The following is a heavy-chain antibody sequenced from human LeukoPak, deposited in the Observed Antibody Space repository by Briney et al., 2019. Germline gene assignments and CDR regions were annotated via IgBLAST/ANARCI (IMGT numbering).Heavy chain of an antibody. CDR2: ISGSGGST. CDR3: AKVPYSSSWYRADAFDI. J-gene: IGHJ3*02. D-gene: IGHD6-13*01. CDR1: GFTFSSYA. Sequence: TGGSLRLSCAASGFTFSSYAMSWVRQAPGKGLEWVSAISGSGGSTYYADSVKGLFTISRDNSKNTLYLQMNSLRAEDTAVYYCAKVPYSSSWYRADAFDIWGQGTMVTVSS. V-gene: IGHV3-23*01.